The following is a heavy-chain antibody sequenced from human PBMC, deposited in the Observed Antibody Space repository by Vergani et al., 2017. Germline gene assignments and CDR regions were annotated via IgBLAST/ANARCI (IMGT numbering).Heavy chain of an antibody. D-gene: IGHD2-2*01. CDR3: AKDIVVVPAATWFDP. CDR1: GFTFSSSA. Sequence: EVQLLESGGGLVQPGGSLRLSCAASGFTFSSSAMSWVRQAPGKGLEWVSAISGSGGSTYYADSVKGRFTISRDNSKNTLYLQMNSLRAEDTAVYYCAKDIVVVPAATWFDPWGQGTLVTVSS. CDR2: ISGSGGST. V-gene: IGHV3-23*01. J-gene: IGHJ5*02.